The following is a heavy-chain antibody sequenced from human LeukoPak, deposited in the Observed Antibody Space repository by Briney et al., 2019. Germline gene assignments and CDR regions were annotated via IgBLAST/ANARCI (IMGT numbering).Heavy chain of an antibody. CDR2: IYTSGST. D-gene: IGHD4-17*01. CDR1: GVSISSYY. J-gene: IGHJ3*02. Sequence: SETLSPTCTVSGVSISSYYWGWVREPAGEGLEWIGRIYTSGSTNYNPSLKSRVTMSVDTSKNQFSLKLSSVTAADTAVYYCARAPGDYEFDIWGQETMVTVSS. CDR3: ARAPGDYEFDI. V-gene: IGHV4-4*07.